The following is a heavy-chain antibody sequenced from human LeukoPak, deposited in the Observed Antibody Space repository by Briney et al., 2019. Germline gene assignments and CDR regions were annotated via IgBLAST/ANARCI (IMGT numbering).Heavy chain of an antibody. V-gene: IGHV4-59*01. Sequence: SSETLSLTCTVSSVSISTYYWGWIRQPPGKGLEWIGCVYYSGTTYYNPSLKSRVTISVDTSKNQFSLKLHSVTASDTAVYYCARDGGTYGMDVWGQGTTVTVSS. CDR3: ARDGGTYGMDV. CDR2: VYYSGTT. CDR1: SVSISTYY. D-gene: IGHD3-16*01. J-gene: IGHJ6*02.